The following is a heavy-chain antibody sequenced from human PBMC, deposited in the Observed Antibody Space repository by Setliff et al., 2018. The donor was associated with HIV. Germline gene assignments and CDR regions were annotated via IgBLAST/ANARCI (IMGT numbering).Heavy chain of an antibody. V-gene: IGHV1-18*01. CDR1: GYTFSSHG. J-gene: IGHJ3*01. CDR2: ISDYTGNT. Sequence: ASVKVSCKASGYTFSSHGITWVRQVPGQGLEWMGWISDYTGNTNYAQKFQGRVTMTTDTSTGTAYMELRSLRSGDTAVYYCARGGGSFWGRDPTALDLWGHGTMVTVSS. CDR3: ARGGGSFWGRDPTALDL. D-gene: IGHD1-26*01.